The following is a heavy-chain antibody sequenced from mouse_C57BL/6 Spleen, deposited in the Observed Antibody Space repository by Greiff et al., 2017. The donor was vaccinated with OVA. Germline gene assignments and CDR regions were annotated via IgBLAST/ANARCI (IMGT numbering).Heavy chain of an antibody. CDR1: GYSITSGYY. CDR3: ARYYYGSSSLDY. CDR2: ISYDGSN. D-gene: IGHD1-1*01. J-gene: IGHJ2*01. Sequence: EVQLQESGPGLVKPSQSLSLTCSVTGYSITSGYYWNWIRQFPGNKLEWMGYISYDGSNNYNPSLKNRISITRDTSKNQFFLKLNSVTTEDTATYYCARYYYGSSSLDYWGQGTTLTVSS. V-gene: IGHV3-6*01.